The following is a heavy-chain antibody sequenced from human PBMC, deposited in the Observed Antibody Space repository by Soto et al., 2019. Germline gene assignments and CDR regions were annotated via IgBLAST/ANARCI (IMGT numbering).Heavy chain of an antibody. CDR2: IFHSGST. CDR1: GASISSNY. Sequence: SETLSLTCTVSGASISSNYWSWIRQPPGKGLEWIGYIFHSGSTNYNPSLKSRVTISVDTSENEFSLKLNSVTAADTAVYYCARVGGITGTTFDYWGQGSPVTVSS. V-gene: IGHV4-59*01. J-gene: IGHJ4*02. CDR3: ARVGGITGTTFDY. D-gene: IGHD1-7*01.